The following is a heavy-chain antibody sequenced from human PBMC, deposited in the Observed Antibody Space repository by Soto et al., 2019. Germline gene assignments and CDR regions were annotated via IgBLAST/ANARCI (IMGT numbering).Heavy chain of an antibody. CDR3: ARQVVDGTVAGSGSFDY. CDR1: GGSITSSSYY. Sequence: PSETLSLTCTVSGGSITSSSYYWVWIRQPPGKGLEWIGSFYYSGNTYYNSSLKSRVTISGDTSENQFSLKLSSVTAADTAVYYCARQVVDGTVAGSGSFDYWGKGTLVTVSS. V-gene: IGHV4-39*01. CDR2: FYYSGNT. D-gene: IGHD3-10*01. J-gene: IGHJ4*02.